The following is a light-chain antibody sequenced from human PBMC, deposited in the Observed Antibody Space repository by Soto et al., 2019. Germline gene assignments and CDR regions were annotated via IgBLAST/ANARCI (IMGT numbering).Light chain of an antibody. Sequence: DIQMTQSPSTLSASVGDRVTITCRASQSVRSWLAWYQHKPGKAPKLLIYDASSLQSGVPSTFSGSGSGTEFTLTISSLQPDDFATYYCQQYNSYRYTFGQGTKLEIK. CDR2: DAS. J-gene: IGKJ2*01. CDR3: QQYNSYRYT. V-gene: IGKV1-5*01. CDR1: QSVRSW.